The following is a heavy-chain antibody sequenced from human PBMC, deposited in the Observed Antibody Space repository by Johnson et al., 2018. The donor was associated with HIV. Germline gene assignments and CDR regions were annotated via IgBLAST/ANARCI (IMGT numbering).Heavy chain of an antibody. Sequence: VQLVESGGALIQPGGSLRLSCGASGFNVSTHYMNWVRQAPGKGLEWISVIYTGGGTFYADSVKGRFIVSRDNSKNTVFLQMNNLRDEETAVYYCAREDSRGGSSFYIWGQGTMVSVS. CDR3: AREDSRGGSSFYI. CDR2: IYTGGGT. D-gene: IGHD3-16*01. CDR1: GFNVSTHY. V-gene: IGHV3-53*01. J-gene: IGHJ3*02.